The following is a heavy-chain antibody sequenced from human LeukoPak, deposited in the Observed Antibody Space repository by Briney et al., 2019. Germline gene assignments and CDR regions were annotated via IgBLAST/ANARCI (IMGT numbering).Heavy chain of an antibody. CDR2: MNPNSGNT. V-gene: IGHV1-8*01. CDR1: GCTFTSYD. D-gene: IGHD3-9*01. Sequence: ASVKVSCKASGCTFTSYDINWVRQATGQGLEWMGWMNPNSGNTGYAQKFQGRVTMTRNTSISTAYMELSSLRSEDTAVYYYARGTDILTGYYQFDPWGQGTLVTVSS. J-gene: IGHJ5*02. CDR3: ARGTDILTGYYQFDP.